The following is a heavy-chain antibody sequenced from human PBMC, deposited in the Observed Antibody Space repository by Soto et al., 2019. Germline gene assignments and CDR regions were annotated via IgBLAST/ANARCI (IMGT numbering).Heavy chain of an antibody. CDR3: ARAQELTAVAGRYYYGMDV. Sequence: GGSLRLSCAASGFTFSSYWMSWVRQAPGKGLEWVANIKQDGSEKYYADSVKGRFTISRDNAKNSLYLQMNSLRAEDTAVYYCARAQELTAVAGRYYYGMDVWGQGTTVTVSS. V-gene: IGHV3-7*03. CDR2: IKQDGSEK. D-gene: IGHD6-19*01. J-gene: IGHJ6*02. CDR1: GFTFSSYW.